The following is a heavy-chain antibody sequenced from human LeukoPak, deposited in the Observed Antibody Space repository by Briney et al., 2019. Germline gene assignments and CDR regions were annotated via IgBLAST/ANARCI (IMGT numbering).Heavy chain of an antibody. CDR2: FDPEDGET. J-gene: IGHJ5*02. CDR1: GYTLTELS. V-gene: IGHV1-24*01. CDR3: ATGLKVYAGNWFGP. D-gene: IGHD2-8*01. Sequence: GASVKVSCKVSGYTLTELSMHWVRQAPGKGLEWMGGFDPEDGETIYAQKFQGRVTMTEDTSTDTAYMELSSLRSEDTAVYYCATGLKVYAGNWFGPWGQGTLVTVSS.